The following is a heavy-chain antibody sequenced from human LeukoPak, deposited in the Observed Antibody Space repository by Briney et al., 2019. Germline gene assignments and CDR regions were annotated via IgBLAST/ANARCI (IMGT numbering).Heavy chain of an antibody. D-gene: IGHD3-16*01. J-gene: IGHJ4*02. CDR2: IYHSGAT. CDR1: GDSITSSKW. Sequence: PSDTLSLTCAVSGDSITSSKWWSWVRQSPEKGLEWIGEIYHSGATNYNPSLKSRVTMSVDKSKNQFALNLSSVTAADTAVYYCASGSHAVITHFDYWGKGTLVSVSS. V-gene: IGHV4-4*02. CDR3: ASGSHAVITHFDY.